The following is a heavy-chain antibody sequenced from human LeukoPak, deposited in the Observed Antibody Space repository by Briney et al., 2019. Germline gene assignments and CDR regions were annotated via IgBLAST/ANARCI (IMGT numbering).Heavy chain of an antibody. D-gene: IGHD2-8*01. CDR2: IHLSGRT. CDR1: GGSITTTNW. CDR3: SRENGAFSPFGY. V-gene: IGHV4-4*02. Sequence: KPSGTLSLTCGVSGGSITTTNWWSWVRQPPGQGLEWIGEIHLSGRTNYNPSLNSRVTLALDTSKNHLSPSLTSVTAADTAVYYCSRENGAFSPFGYWGQGTLVTVPS. J-gene: IGHJ4*02.